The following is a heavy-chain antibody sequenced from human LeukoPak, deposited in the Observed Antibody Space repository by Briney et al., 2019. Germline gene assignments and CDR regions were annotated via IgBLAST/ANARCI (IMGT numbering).Heavy chain of an antibody. CDR3: AKDLRYYYDSSGYLDY. Sequence: GGSLRLSCAASGFTFSSYSMNWVRQAPGKGLEWVAFIRYDADNKFYADSVKGRFTISRDNSKNTLYLQMNSLRAEDTAVYYCAKDLRYYYDSSGYLDYWGQGTLVTVSS. D-gene: IGHD3-22*01. J-gene: IGHJ4*02. V-gene: IGHV3-30*02. CDR1: GFTFSSYS. CDR2: IRYDADNK.